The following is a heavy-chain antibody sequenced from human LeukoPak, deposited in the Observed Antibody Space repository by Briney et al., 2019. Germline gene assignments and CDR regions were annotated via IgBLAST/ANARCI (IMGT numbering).Heavy chain of an antibody. CDR3: ARDHSNWQGVDY. CDR2: ISSSSSSTI. Sequence: QTGGSLRLSCAASGFTFSSYSMNWVRQAPGKGLEWVSYISSSSSSTIYYADSVKGRFTISRDNAKNSLYLQMNSLRAEDTAVYYCARDHSNWQGVDYWGQGTLVTVSS. D-gene: IGHD1-20*01. CDR1: GFTFSSYS. J-gene: IGHJ4*02. V-gene: IGHV3-48*01.